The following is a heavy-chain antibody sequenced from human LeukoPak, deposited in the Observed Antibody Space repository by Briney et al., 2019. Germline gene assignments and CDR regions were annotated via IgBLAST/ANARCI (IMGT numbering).Heavy chain of an antibody. V-gene: IGHV4-30-4*08. Sequence: PSQTLSLTCTVSGDSISNVDWFWTWIRQPPGKGLEWIGYIYYSGNSYYNPSLKSRVTISVDTSKNQFSLKLSSVTAADTAVYYCARSVTVTTCDYWGQGTLVTVSS. J-gene: IGHJ4*02. D-gene: IGHD4-17*01. CDR3: ARSVTVTTCDY. CDR1: GDSISNVDWF. CDR2: IYYSGNS.